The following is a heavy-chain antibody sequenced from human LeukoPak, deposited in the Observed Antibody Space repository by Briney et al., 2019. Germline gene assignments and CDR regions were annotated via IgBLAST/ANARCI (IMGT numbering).Heavy chain of an antibody. J-gene: IGHJ4*02. CDR1: GYTFTGYY. D-gene: IGHD5-18*01. CDR3: ARDSLKGYSYGNDY. Sequence: GASVKVSCKASGYTFTGYYMHWVRQAPGQGLEWMGWINPNSGGTNYAQKFQGRVTMTRDTSISTAYMELSRLRSDDTAVYCCARDSLKGYSYGNDYWGQGTLVTVSS. CDR2: INPNSGGT. V-gene: IGHV1-2*02.